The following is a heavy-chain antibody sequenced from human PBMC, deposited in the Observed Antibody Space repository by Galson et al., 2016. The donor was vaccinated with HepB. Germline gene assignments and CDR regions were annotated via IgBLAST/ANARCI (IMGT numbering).Heavy chain of an antibody. D-gene: IGHD6-13*01. J-gene: IGHJ6*03. CDR3: ARCPESRGIYGSSWLLYFYYMDV. CDR2: IWYDGDNNK. Sequence: SLRLSCATSGFTFNDYGIHWVRQAPGKGLEWVAIIWYDGDNNKYYADAVRGRFTISRDKIKRTVNLQMNSLRDDETAIYYCARCPESRGIYGSSWLLYFYYMDVWGKGTVVTVSS. CDR1: GFTFNDYG. V-gene: IGHV3-33*01.